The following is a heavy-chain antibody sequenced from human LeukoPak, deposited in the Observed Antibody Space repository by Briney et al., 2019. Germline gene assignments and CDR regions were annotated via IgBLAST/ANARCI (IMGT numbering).Heavy chain of an antibody. Sequence: ASVKVSCKASGYIFTSFYMHWVRQAPGQGLEWMGIINPSDGYTTYAQKFQGRVTMTRDTSTSTVYMELSSLRSDDTAVYYCARALGSFDYWGQGTLVTVSS. CDR3: ARALGSFDY. J-gene: IGHJ4*02. V-gene: IGHV1-46*01. CDR1: GYIFTSFY. CDR2: INPSDGYT. D-gene: IGHD7-27*01.